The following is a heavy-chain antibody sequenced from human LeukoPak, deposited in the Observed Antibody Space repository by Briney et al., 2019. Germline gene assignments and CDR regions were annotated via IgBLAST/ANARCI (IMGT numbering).Heavy chain of an antibody. CDR1: GYTFTSYD. J-gene: IGHJ4*02. CDR2: MNPNSGNT. Sequence: VASVKVSCKASGYTFTSYDINWVRQATGQGLEWMGWMNPNSGNTGYAQKFQGRVTMTRNTSISTAYMELSSLRSEDTAVYYCARTARITMVRGVKYYFDYWGQGTLVTVSS. D-gene: IGHD3-10*01. V-gene: IGHV1-8*01. CDR3: ARTARITMVRGVKYYFDY.